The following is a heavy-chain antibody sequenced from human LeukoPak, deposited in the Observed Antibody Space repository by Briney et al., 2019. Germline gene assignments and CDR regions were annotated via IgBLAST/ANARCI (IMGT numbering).Heavy chain of an antibody. D-gene: IGHD2-21*02. CDR2: ISGDGGST. J-gene: IGHJ3*02. CDR3: AKVCGGDCSSGAFDI. V-gene: IGHV3-43*02. Sequence: PGGSLRLSCAASGFTFDDYAMHWVRQAPGKGLEWVSLISGDGGSTYYADSVKGRFTISRDNSKNSLYLQMNSLRTEDTALYYCAKVCGGDCSSGAFDIWGQGTMVTVSS. CDR1: GFTFDDYA.